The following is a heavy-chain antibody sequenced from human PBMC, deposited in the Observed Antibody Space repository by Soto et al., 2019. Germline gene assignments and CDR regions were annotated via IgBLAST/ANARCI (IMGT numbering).Heavy chain of an antibody. CDR2: ISHSGTT. D-gene: IGHD4-17*01. CDR3: ARVTMVIRDSDHFGVDV. Sequence: SETLSLTCAVYGGSFSSTYSWGWIRQPPGKGLEWIGSISHSGTTSYSPSLTSRVSISVDTSKNQVSLKLTSVTAADTAVYFCARVTMVIRDSDHFGVDVWGHGTTVTVSS. V-gene: IGHV4-38-2*01. J-gene: IGHJ6*02. CDR1: GGSFSSTYS.